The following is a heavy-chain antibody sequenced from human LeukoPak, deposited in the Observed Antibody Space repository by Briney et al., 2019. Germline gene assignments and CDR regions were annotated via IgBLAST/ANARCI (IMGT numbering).Heavy chain of an antibody. CDR2: IYHSGST. CDR1: GYSISSGYY. V-gene: IGHV4-38-2*02. CDR3: ARNSGTYYYGSGREYFLL. J-gene: IGHJ1*01. Sequence: PSETLSLTCTVSGYSISSGYYWGWIRQPPGKWLEWIGSIYHSGSTYYNPSLRSRVTVSVDKTKNQYSLNLSSVTAADTAVYYCARNSGTYYYGSGREYFLLWGQGTLVTVSS. D-gene: IGHD3-10*01.